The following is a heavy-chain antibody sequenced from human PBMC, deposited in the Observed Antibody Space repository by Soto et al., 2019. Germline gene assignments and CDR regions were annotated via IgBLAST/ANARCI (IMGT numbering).Heavy chain of an antibody. CDR1: GFSLSTSGVG. CDR2: IYWDDYK. V-gene: IGHV2-5*02. CDR3: VPKGGGDRILDY. J-gene: IGHJ4*02. D-gene: IGHD3-16*01. Sequence: QITLKESGPALVKPTQTLTLTCTFSGFSLSTSGVGVGWIRQPPGEALEWLALIYWDDYKHFSPSLESRLTITKDTPKNQVVLTMTNMDPVETATYYCVPKGGGDRILDYWGQGTLVTVSS.